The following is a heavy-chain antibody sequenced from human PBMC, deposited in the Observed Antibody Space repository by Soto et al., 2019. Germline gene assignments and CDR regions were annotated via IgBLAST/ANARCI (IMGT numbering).Heavy chain of an antibody. Sequence: SLRLSCAASGFTFNSYAMHWVRQAPGKGLEWVAVISYDGSNKYYADSVKGRFTITRDNSKNTLYLQMNSLRAEDTAVYYCARGQLNYDYVWGSYVRWGQGTLVTVSS. CDR1: GFTFNSYA. CDR3: ARGQLNYDYVWGSYVR. J-gene: IGHJ4*02. CDR2: ISYDGSNK. D-gene: IGHD3-16*01. V-gene: IGHV3-30-3*01.